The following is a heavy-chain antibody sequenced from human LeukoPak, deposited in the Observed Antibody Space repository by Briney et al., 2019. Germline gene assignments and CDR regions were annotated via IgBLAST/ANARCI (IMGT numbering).Heavy chain of an antibody. CDR3: ALGVEGNAFDI. V-gene: IGHV3-7*01. CDR2: IKQDGNEK. D-gene: IGHD5-24*01. J-gene: IGHJ3*02. Sequence: PGGSLRLSCAASGFTFDSYWMSWVRQAPGKGLEWVANIKQDGNEKYYVDSVKGRFTIYRDNAENSLYLQMNSLRAEDTAVYYCALGVEGNAFDIWGQGTMVTVSS. CDR1: GFTFDSYW.